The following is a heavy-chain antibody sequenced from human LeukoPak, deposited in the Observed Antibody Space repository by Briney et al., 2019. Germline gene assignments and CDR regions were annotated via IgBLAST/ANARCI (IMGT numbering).Heavy chain of an antibody. CDR1: GFTFSSYA. V-gene: IGHV3-33*01. CDR2: VWHDGSNR. CDR3: AREIFGSGSCPDY. Sequence: GGSLRLSCTAPGFTFSSYAIHWIRQAPGKGLEWVALVWHDGSNRYYADSVKGRFTISRDNSKNTVYLQMNSLRAEDTAVYYCAREIFGSGSCPDYWGQGTLVTVSS. J-gene: IGHJ4*02. D-gene: IGHD3-10*01.